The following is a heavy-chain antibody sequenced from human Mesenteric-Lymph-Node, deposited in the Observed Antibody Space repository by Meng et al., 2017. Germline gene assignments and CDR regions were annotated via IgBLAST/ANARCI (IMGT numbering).Heavy chain of an antibody. J-gene: IGHJ6*02. CDR3: VRSRSADSKIVSSWGSYYYYAMDV. D-gene: IGHD3-16*01. Sequence: GESLKISCAASGFTFSSYSMNWVRQAAGQGLMWVARIDDDGNTVYAQSVKGRFTISRDSARKTVFLRMSSLRVEDTAVYYCVRSRSADSKIVSSWGSYYYYAMDVWGQGATVTVSS. V-gene: IGHV3-74*03. CDR1: GFTFSSYS. CDR2: IDDDGNT.